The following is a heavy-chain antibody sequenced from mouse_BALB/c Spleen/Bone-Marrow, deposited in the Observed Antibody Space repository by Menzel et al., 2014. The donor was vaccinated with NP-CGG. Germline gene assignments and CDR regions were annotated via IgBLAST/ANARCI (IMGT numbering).Heavy chain of an antibody. CDR3: TRHGGGPDYFDY. CDR1: GFTFSSYS. J-gene: IGHJ2*01. V-gene: IGHV5-12-2*01. Sequence: DVHLVESGGGIVQPGGSLKPSCAASGFTFSSYSMSWVRQTPDRRLEWVAYITIGGAGTYYADTVKGRFTISRDNAKNTLYLQMSSLKSEDTAMYYCTRHGGGPDYFDYWGHGTTLTVSS. CDR2: ITIGGAGT.